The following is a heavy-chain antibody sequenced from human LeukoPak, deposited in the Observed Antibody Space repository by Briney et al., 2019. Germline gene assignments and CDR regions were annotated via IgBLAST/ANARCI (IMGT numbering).Heavy chain of an antibody. Sequence: PGGSLRLSCATSGFIFSRYWMSWVRQAPGKGLEWVANINQDESEKNYVDSVKGRFTISRDNSRNTLYLQMNSLRAEDTAVYYCARDLLRIAAAGLPRDYYYGMDVWGQGTTVTVSS. D-gene: IGHD6-13*01. CDR3: ARDLLRIAAAGLPRDYYYGMDV. CDR2: INQDESEK. CDR1: GFIFSRYW. J-gene: IGHJ6*02. V-gene: IGHV3-7*01.